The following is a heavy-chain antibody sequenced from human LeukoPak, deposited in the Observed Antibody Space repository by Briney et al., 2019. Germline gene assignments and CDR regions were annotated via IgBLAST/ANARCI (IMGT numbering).Heavy chain of an antibody. V-gene: IGHV3-21*01. Sequence: PGRSMRLASAASGFTFSSYSMNWVRQAPGKGLEWISSISSSGSHMYYADSVKGRFTIARDNAKHSLYLQMNSLRAEDTAVYYCARLTFGGVIGFDYWGQGTLVTVSS. CDR1: GFTFSSYS. J-gene: IGHJ4*02. CDR3: ARLTFGGVIGFDY. CDR2: ISSSGSHM. D-gene: IGHD3-16*02.